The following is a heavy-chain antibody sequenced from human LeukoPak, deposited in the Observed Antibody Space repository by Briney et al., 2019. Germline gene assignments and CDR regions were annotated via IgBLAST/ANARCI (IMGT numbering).Heavy chain of an antibody. Sequence: PSQTLSLTCAVSGGSISSGGYSWSWLRQPPGKGLEWIGYIYHSGSTYYNLSLKSRVTISVDRSKNQFSLKLSSVTAADTAVYYCARVQYCGGDCYPYYFDYWGQGTLVTVSS. V-gene: IGHV4-30-2*01. CDR3: ARVQYCGGDCYPYYFDY. CDR2: IYHSGST. CDR1: GGSISSGGYS. J-gene: IGHJ4*02. D-gene: IGHD2-21*02.